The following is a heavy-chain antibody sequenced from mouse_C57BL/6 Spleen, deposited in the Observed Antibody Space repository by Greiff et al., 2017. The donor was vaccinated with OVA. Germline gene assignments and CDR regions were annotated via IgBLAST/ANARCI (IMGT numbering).Heavy chain of an antibody. D-gene: IGHD3-2*02. CDR1: GYTFTDYE. CDR2: IDPETGGT. V-gene: IGHV1-15*01. J-gene: IGHJ2*01. Sequence: VQLQESGAELVRPGASVTLSCKASGYTFTDYEMHWVKQTPVHGLEWIGAIDPETGGTAYNQKFKGKAILTADKSSSTAYMELRSLTSEDSAVYYCTTTAQALHYFDYWGQGTTLTVSS. CDR3: TTTAQALHYFDY.